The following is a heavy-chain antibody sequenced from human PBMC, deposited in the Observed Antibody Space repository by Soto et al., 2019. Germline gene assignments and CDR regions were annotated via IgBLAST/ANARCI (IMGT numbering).Heavy chain of an antibody. D-gene: IGHD4-17*01. J-gene: IGHJ4*02. CDR1: GGTFSSYA. V-gene: IGHV1-69*01. CDR2: IIPIFGTA. Sequence: AVKVSCTASGGTFSSYAISWVRQAPGQGLEWMGGIIPIFGTANYAQKFQGRVTITADESTSTAYMELSSLRFEDTAVYYFATRLTTVPTTVVPFDAWGQATLFTGSS. CDR3: ATRLTTVPTTVVPFDA.